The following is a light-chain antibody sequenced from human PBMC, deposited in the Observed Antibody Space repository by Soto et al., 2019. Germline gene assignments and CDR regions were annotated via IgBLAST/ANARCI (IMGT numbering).Light chain of an antibody. CDR1: SSDIGGYNF. CDR2: EVS. J-gene: IGLJ3*02. V-gene: IGLV2-14*01. CDR3: SSYTRSSTLV. Sequence: QSALTQPASVSGSPGQSITISCTGTSSDIGGYNFVPWYQHHPGKAPKLIIYEVSNRPSGVSNRFSGSMSGNTASLTISGLQAEDEADYYCSSYTRSSTLVFGGGTKLTVL.